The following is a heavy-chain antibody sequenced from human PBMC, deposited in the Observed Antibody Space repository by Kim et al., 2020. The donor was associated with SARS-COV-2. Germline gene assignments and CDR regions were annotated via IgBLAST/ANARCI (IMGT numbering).Heavy chain of an antibody. CDR1: GGSISSSSYY. D-gene: IGHD5-12*01. J-gene: IGHJ4*02. CDR2: IYYSGST. CDR3: ASGLATITFALDY. V-gene: IGHV4-39*01. Sequence: SETLSLTCTVSGGSISSSSYYWGWIRQPPGKGLEWIGSIYYSGSTYYNLSLKSRVTISVDTSKNQFSLKLSSVTAADTAVYYCASGLATITFALDYWGQG.